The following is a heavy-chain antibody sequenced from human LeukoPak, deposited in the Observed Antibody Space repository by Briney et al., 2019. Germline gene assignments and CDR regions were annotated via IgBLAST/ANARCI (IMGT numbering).Heavy chain of an antibody. J-gene: IGHJ1*01. Sequence: GGSLRLSCAASGFTFSSYAMSWVRQAPGKGLEWVSAISGSGGSTYYADSVKGRSTISRDNSRNTVFLQMSSLTVDDTAVYYCANLQYWGQGSLVVVS. CDR1: GFTFSSYA. CDR2: ISGSGGST. CDR3: ANLQY. V-gene: IGHV3-23*01.